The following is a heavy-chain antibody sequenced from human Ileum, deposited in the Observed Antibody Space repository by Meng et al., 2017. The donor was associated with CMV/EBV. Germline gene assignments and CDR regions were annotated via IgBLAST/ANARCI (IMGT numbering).Heavy chain of an antibody. CDR2: INPSSGDT. CDR1: GYTFSGNY. Sequence: VQLVKSGAEVKKPGASVKVSCKASGYTFSGNYIHWVRLAPGQGLEWMGGINPSSGDTRYAQKFQGRVTLTRDTSVTTAYMDLNSLTFDDTAVYYCAKKGVAAAISSWFDPWGQGTLVTVSS. CDR3: AKKGVAAAISSWFDP. D-gene: IGHD2-2*02. J-gene: IGHJ5*02. V-gene: IGHV1-2*02.